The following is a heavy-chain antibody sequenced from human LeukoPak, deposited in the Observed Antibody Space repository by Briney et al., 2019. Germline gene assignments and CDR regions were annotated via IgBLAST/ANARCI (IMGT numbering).Heavy chain of an antibody. J-gene: IGHJ4*02. CDR1: GFSFGTYG. V-gene: IGHV3-30*18. CDR3: AKDQGIAEYFDY. D-gene: IGHD6-13*01. Sequence: GGSLRLSCAASGFSFGTYGMHWVRQAPGKGLEWVAVMSYDGSDTYYADSVKGRFTISRDNSKNTLYLQMNSLRAEDTAVYYCAKDQGIAEYFDYWGQGTLVTVSS. CDR2: MSYDGSDT.